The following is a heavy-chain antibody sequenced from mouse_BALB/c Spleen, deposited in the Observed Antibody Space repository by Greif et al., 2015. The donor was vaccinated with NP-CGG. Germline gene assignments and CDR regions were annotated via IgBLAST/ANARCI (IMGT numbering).Heavy chain of an antibody. CDR1: GFNIKDTY. J-gene: IGHJ1*01. D-gene: IGHD2-1*01. CDR3: ARRRNLWYFNV. CDR2: IDPASGNT. V-gene: IGHV14-3*02. Sequence: EVQLQVSGAELVKPGASVKLSCTASGFNIKDTYMHWVKQRPEQGLEWIGRIDPASGNTKYDPKFQGKAPITADTSSNAAYQQHSSLTAKDTAVDYGARRRNLWYFNVWGAGTAVAVSS.